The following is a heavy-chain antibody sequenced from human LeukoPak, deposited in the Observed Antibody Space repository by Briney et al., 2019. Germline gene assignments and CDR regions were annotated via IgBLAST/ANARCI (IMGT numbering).Heavy chain of an antibody. D-gene: IGHD6-19*01. V-gene: IGHV4-39*07. CDR2: IYYSGST. Sequence: PSETLSLTCTVSGGSISSSSYYWGWIRQPPGKGLEWIGSIYYSGSTCYNPSLKSRVTISVDTSKNQFSLKLSSVTAADTAVYYCARGSYPGWYNGEFDYWGQGTLVTVSS. CDR1: GGSISSSSYY. CDR3: ARGSYPGWYNGEFDY. J-gene: IGHJ4*02.